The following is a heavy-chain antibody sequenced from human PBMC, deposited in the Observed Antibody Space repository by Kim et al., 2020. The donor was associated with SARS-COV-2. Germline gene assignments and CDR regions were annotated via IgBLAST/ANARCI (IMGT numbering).Heavy chain of an antibody. D-gene: IGHD3-16*02. CDR2: INHSGST. CDR3: ARVILLHYYYYGMDV. Sequence: SETLSLTCAVYGGSFSGYYWSWIRQPPGKGLEWIGEINHSGSTNYNPSLKSLVTISVDTSKNQFSLKLSSVTAADTAVYYCARVILLHYYYYGMDVWGQGTTVTVSS. CDR1: GGSFSGYY. J-gene: IGHJ6*02. V-gene: IGHV4-34*01.